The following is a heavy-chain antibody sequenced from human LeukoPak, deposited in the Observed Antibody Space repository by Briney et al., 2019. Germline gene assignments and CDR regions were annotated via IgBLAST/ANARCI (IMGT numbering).Heavy chain of an antibody. V-gene: IGHV3-7*03. CDR2: IKPDGTTK. CDR1: GFTFSSYS. J-gene: IGHJ4*02. D-gene: IGHD6-13*01. CDR3: ARSIPYGTTWYGRSDY. Sequence: GGSLRLSCAASGFTFSSYSMTWVRQAPGKGLEGVANIKPDGTTKFYVDSVKGRFTISRDNALNSLYLQMNSLRAEDTAIYYCARSIPYGTTWYGRSDYWGQGTLVTVSS.